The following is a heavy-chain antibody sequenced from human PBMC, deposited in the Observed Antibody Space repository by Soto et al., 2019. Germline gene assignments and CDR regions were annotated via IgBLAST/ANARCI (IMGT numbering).Heavy chain of an antibody. V-gene: IGHV4-59*08. J-gene: IGHJ4*02. CDR3: ARGGDDYGDYVDEDYFDY. D-gene: IGHD4-17*01. Sequence: PSETLSLTCIVSGGSISSYYWSWIRQPPGKGLEWIGYIYYSGSTNYNPSLKSRVTISVDTSKNQFSLKLSSVTAADTAVYYCARGGDDYGDYVDEDYFDYWGQGTLVTVSS. CDR2: IYYSGST. CDR1: GGSISSYY.